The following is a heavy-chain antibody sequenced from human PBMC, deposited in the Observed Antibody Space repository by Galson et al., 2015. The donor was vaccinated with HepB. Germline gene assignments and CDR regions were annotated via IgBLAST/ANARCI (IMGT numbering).Heavy chain of an antibody. CDR2: ISSSSSTI. CDR1: GFTFSSYS. CDR3: ARDRIGYYYDSSGVLDY. J-gene: IGHJ4*02. Sequence: SLRLSCAASGFTFSSYSMNWVRQAPGKGLEWVSYISSSSSTIYYADSVKGRFTISRDNAKNSLYLQMNSLRDEDTAVYYCARDRIGYYYDSSGVLDYWGQGTLVTVSS. D-gene: IGHD3-22*01. V-gene: IGHV3-48*02.